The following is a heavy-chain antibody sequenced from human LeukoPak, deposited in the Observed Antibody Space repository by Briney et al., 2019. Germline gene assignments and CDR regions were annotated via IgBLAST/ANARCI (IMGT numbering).Heavy chain of an antibody. J-gene: IGHJ4*02. CDR2: INPNSGGT. V-gene: IGHV1-2*06. CDR3: ARTKSRTSLLANY. Sequence: ASVKVSCKASGYTFTGYYMHWVRQARGQGLEWMGRINPNSGGTNYAQKFQGRVTMTRDTSISTAYMELSRLRSDDTAVYYCARTKSRTSLLANYWGPGTLVTVSS. CDR1: GYTFTGYY. D-gene: IGHD2-2*01.